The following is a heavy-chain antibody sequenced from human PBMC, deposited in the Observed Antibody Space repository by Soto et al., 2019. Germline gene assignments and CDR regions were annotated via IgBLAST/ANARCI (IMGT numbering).Heavy chain of an antibody. Sequence: QVQLQESGPGLVKPSETLSLTCTVSGGSISSYYWSWIRQPPGKGLEWIGYIYYSGSTNYNPSLKSRVTISVDTSKNQFSLKLSFVTAADTAVYYCARDGYYDSSGYLDYWVQGTLVTVSS. D-gene: IGHD3-22*01. J-gene: IGHJ4*02. CDR2: IYYSGST. V-gene: IGHV4-59*01. CDR1: GGSISSYY. CDR3: ARDGYYDSSGYLDY.